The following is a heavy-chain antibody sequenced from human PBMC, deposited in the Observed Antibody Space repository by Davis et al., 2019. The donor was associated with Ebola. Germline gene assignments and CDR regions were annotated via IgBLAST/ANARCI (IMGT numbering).Heavy chain of an antibody. V-gene: IGHV5-10-1*01. Sequence: GESLKISCKGPGYSFTNYWIARVRQMPGKGLEWKGRIDPTDSYTIYSPAFQGHISISLDNSISTAYLQWSSLKASDTAIYYCARIQSVGVLDLWGKGTTVTVSS. J-gene: IGHJ6*04. D-gene: IGHD3-16*01. CDR2: IDPTDSYT. CDR1: GYSFTNYW. CDR3: ARIQSVGVLDL.